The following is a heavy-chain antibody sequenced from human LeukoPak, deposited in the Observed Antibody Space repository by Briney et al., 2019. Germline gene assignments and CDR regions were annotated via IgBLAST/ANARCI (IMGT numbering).Heavy chain of an antibody. Sequence: GESLRISCKGSGNSFTNNWIAWVRQMPGKGLEWMGIISPENSETHYSPAFQGQVTISVDRSITTAYLQWNSLKASDTAMYYCVKRRNNVYETSPWDPDYWGQGTLVTVSS. CDR3: VKRRNNVYETSPWDPDY. V-gene: IGHV5-51*01. CDR2: ISPENSET. J-gene: IGHJ4*02. CDR1: GNSFTNNW. D-gene: IGHD2-2*01.